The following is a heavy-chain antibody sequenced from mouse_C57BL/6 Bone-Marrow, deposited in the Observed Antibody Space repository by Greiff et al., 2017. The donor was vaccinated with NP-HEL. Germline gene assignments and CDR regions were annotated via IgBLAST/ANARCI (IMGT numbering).Heavy chain of an antibody. D-gene: IGHD1-1*01. J-gene: IGHJ2*01. Sequence: EVKLMESGPGLVKPSQSLSLTCSVTGYSITSGYYWNWIRQFPGNKLEWMGYISYDGSNNYNPSLKNRISITRDTSKNQFFLKLNSVTTEDTATYYCALHYYGSSYGRDYWGQGTTLTVSS. CDR1: GYSITSGYY. V-gene: IGHV3-6*01. CDR3: ALHYYGSSYGRDY. CDR2: ISYDGSN.